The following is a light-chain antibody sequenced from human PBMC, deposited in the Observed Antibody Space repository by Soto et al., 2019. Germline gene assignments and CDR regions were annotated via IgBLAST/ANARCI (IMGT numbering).Light chain of an antibody. CDR2: AAS. V-gene: IGKV1-39*01. Sequence: DIQMTQSPSSLSASVGDRVTITCRASQSISSYLNWYQQKPGKAPKLLIYAASSLQSGVPSRFSGSGSGTDFTRTISSLQPEDFATYYCQQSYRTPWTFRQGTEVEIQ. J-gene: IGKJ1*01. CDR3: QQSYRTPWT. CDR1: QSISSY.